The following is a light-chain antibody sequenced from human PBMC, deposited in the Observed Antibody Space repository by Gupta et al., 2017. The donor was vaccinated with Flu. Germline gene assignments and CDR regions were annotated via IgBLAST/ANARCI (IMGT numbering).Light chain of an antibody. CDR2: DES. V-gene: IGLV3-21*02. CDR1: NIGSKS. J-gene: IGLJ2*01. Sequence: YVLTPPPSVSVAPGQPARITCGGNNIGSKSVHWYQQKPGQAPVLVVYDESDRPSGIPERFSGSNSGNTATLTISRVEAEDEADYYCKVWDSSSDHVVFGGGTKLTVL. CDR3: KVWDSSSDHVV.